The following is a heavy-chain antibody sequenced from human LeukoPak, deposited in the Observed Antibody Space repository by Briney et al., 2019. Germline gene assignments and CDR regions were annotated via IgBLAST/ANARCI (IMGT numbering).Heavy chain of an antibody. J-gene: IGHJ4*02. Sequence: SQTLSLTCAFCGGSLSRDSAAERWIRQSPSRGLEWLGRTYYRSKWYNDYAVSVKSRIIITPDTSKNQFSLHLNSLPPDDSRVYFCAIAALWQWLAIDSWGQGTLVTVSS. CDR3: AIAALWQWLAIDS. CDR1: GGSLSRDSAA. V-gene: IGHV6-1*01. CDR2: TYYRSKWYN. D-gene: IGHD3-22*01.